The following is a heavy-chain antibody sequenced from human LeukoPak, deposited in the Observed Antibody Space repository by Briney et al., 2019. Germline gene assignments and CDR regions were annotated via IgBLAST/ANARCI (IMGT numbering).Heavy chain of an antibody. CDR1: GYTLTELS. V-gene: IGHV1-24*01. J-gene: IGHJ4*02. Sequence: ASVKVSCKVSGYTLTELSMHWVRQAPGKGLEWMGGFDPEDGETIYAQKFQGRVTMTEDTSTDTAYMELSSLRSEDTAVYYCAPIPRYSGYGWPVRYFDYWGQGTLVTVSS. CDR2: FDPEDGET. CDR3: APIPRYSGYGWPVRYFDY. D-gene: IGHD5-12*01.